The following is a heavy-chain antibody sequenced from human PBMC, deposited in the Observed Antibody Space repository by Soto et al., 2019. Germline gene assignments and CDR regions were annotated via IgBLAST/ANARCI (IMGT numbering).Heavy chain of an antibody. CDR2: VYYSGTT. CDR3: ARGGGTGYYGLDV. Sequence: SETLSLTCTVSGGSISSYYWSWIRQPPGKGLEWIGYVYYSGTTNYKSSLKSRVTISVDTSKNQFSLKLTSVTAADTAVYYCARGGGTGYYGLDVWGQGTTVTVSS. CDR1: GGSISSYY. V-gene: IGHV4-59*01. D-gene: IGHD6-25*01. J-gene: IGHJ6*02.